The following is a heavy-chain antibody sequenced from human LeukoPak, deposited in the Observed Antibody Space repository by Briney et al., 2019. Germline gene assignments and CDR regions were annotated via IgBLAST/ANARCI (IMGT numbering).Heavy chain of an antibody. CDR3: ARGSYGDLY. Sequence: GGSLRLSCAASGFTFSIYAMHWVGQAPGKGLEWVAVISYDGSQKYYADSVKGRFTISRDNSKNTLYLQMNSLRAEDTAVYYCARGSYGDLYWGQGTLVTVSS. D-gene: IGHD4-17*01. V-gene: IGHV3-30*04. CDR1: GFTFSIYA. J-gene: IGHJ4*02. CDR2: ISYDGSQK.